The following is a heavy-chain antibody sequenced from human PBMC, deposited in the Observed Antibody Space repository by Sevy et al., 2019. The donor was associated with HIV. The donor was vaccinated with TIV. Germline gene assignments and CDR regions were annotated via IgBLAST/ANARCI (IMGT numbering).Heavy chain of an antibody. Sequence: ASVKVSCKASGYTFTSYGVSWVRQAPGQGLEWMGWISAYNGNTNYAQKLQDRVTMTTDTSTSTAYMELRSLRSDDTAVYYCARMSSRYCSSTSCSMGYYYYGMDVWGQGTTVTVSS. J-gene: IGHJ6*02. D-gene: IGHD2-2*01. CDR1: GYTFTSYG. CDR2: ISAYNGNT. CDR3: ARMSSRYCSSTSCSMGYYYYGMDV. V-gene: IGHV1-18*01.